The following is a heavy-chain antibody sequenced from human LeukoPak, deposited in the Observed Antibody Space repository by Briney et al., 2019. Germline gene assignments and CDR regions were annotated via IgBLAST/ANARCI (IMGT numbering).Heavy chain of an antibody. Sequence: ASVKVSCKASGYTFTPYFIHWMRQAPGQGLEWMGIINPTGGSTTYAQKSQGRVTVTRDMSTSTVYMELSSLTSEDTAVYYCARDRVIVGGTATYNFDHWGQGTLVTVSS. CDR2: INPTGGST. D-gene: IGHD1-14*01. V-gene: IGHV1-46*01. CDR1: GYTFTPYF. CDR3: ARDRVIVGGTATYNFDH. J-gene: IGHJ4*02.